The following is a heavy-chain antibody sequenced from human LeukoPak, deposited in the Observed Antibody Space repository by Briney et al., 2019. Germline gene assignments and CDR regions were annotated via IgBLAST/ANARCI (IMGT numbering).Heavy chain of an antibody. CDR1: GYSFSANW. CDR3: VRPPFI. CDR2: IYPGPSDT. V-gene: IGHV5-51*01. Sequence: VESLKISCIGLGYSFSANWSGLGRQMPGKGLQWIGIIYPGPSDTRYRPSFQGQVPISADTSISTAYLQWSSLKASATAMYYCVRPPFIWGQGTMVIVSS. J-gene: IGHJ3*02.